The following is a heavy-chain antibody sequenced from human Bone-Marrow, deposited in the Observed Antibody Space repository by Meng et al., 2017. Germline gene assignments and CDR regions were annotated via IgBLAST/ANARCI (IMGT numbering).Heavy chain of an antibody. Sequence: SETLSLTCTVSGGSISSSSYYWGWIRQPPGKGLEWIGSIYHSGSAYYNPSLKSRVTISVDTSKNQFSLKLSSVTAADTAVYYCARGDCSGGSCYREDDAFDIWGQGTMVTVSS. CDR3: ARGDCSGGSCYREDDAFDI. J-gene: IGHJ3*02. V-gene: IGHV4-39*07. D-gene: IGHD2-15*01. CDR2: IYHSGSA. CDR1: GGSISSSSYY.